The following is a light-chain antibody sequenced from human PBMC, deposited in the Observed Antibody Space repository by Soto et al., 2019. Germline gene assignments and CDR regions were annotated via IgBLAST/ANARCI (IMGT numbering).Light chain of an antibody. J-gene: IGLJ7*01. CDR3: ETWDSNSRAV. V-gene: IGLV4-60*03. Sequence: QTVVTQSSSASASLGSSVKLTCTLSSGHSSYIIAWHQQQPGKAPRYLMKLEGSGSYNKGSGVPDRFSGSSSGADRYLTISNLQSEDEADYYCETWDSNSRAVFGGCTQLTVL. CDR1: SGHSSYI. CDR2: LEGSGSY.